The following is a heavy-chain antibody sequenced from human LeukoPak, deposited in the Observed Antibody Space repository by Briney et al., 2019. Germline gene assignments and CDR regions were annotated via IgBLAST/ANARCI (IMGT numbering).Heavy chain of an antibody. J-gene: IGHJ4*02. D-gene: IGHD6-19*01. Sequence: ASVKVSCKASGYTFTNYGISWVRQAPGQGLEWMGWISAYNGNTNYAQKFQGRVTMTTVASTSTAYMELRSLRSDDTAVYYCARDLHSSGWEGYWGQGTLVTVSS. CDR3: ARDLHSSGWEGY. CDR1: GYTFTNYG. V-gene: IGHV1-18*01. CDR2: ISAYNGNT.